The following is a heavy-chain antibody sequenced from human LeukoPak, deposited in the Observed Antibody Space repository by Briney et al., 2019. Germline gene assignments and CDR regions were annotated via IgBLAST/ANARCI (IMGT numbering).Heavy chain of an antibody. CDR3: ARTTSIWRDYFDY. V-gene: IGHV3-30*03. CDR2: ISYDGTH. J-gene: IGHJ4*02. Sequence: GGSLRLSCAASGFRISDYGMHWVRQAPGKGLEWVAAISYDGTHYSDSVKGRFTIFRDNVKNTLYLQMNSLRVDDTALYHCARTTSIWRDYFDYWGQGTLVTVSS. D-gene: IGHD5-24*01. CDR1: GFRISDYG.